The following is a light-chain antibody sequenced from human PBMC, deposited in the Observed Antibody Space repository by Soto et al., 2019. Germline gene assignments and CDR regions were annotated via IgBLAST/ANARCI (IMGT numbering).Light chain of an antibody. V-gene: IGKV1-5*01. CDR2: DAS. J-gene: IGKJ1*01. CDR1: RSISDW. CDR3: LQYSSHSWT. Sequence: DIQMTQSPSTLSPSVGDRVTITCRASRSISDWLAWYQQKPGKAPKLLIFDASSLKSGVPSRFSGSGSGTKFTLTISRLQPDDVATYYCLQYSSHSWTFGQGTKVDIK.